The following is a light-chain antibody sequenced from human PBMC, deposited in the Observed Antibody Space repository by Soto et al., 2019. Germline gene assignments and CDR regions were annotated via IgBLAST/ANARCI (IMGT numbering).Light chain of an antibody. CDR1: QTVSNNY. Sequence: EIVMTQSPATLSVSPGERATLSCRASQTVSNNYLAWYQHKPGQAPRLLIYDASSRATGIPDRFSGSGSETDFTLTISRLEAEDFAVYHCQQYAKSPLTFGGGTRLEIK. CDR2: DAS. CDR3: QQYAKSPLT. V-gene: IGKV3-20*01. J-gene: IGKJ5*01.